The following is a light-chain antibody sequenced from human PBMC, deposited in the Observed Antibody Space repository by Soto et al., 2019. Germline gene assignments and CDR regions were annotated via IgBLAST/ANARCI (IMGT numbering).Light chain of an antibody. V-gene: IGKV3-15*01. Sequence: EIVMTQSPATLSVSPGERATLSCRASQSVSSNLAWYQQKPGQAPRLLIYGASTRATGIPARFSGSGSGTDFTLTISRLEPEDFAVYYCQQYGSSLLFGQGTKVDIK. CDR2: GAS. J-gene: IGKJ1*01. CDR1: QSVSSN. CDR3: QQYGSSLL.